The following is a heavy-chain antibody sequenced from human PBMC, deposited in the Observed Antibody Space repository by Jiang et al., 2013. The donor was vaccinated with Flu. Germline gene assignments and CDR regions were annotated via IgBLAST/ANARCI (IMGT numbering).Heavy chain of an antibody. CDR3: ARSGSSPGILTSWYFDL. J-gene: IGHJ2*01. CDR2: IIPIFGTA. CDR1: GGTFSSYA. Sequence: SGAEVKKPGSSVKVSCKASGGTFSSYAISWVRQAPGQGLEWMGGIIPIFGTANYAQKFQGRVTITADESTSTAYMELSSLRSEDTAVYYCARSGSSPGILTSWYFDLWGRGTLVTVSS. D-gene: IGHD3-9*01. V-gene: IGHV1-69*01.